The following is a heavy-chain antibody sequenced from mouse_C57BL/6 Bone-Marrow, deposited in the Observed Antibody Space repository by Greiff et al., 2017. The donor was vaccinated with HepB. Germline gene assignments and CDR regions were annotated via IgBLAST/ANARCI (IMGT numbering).Heavy chain of an antibody. CDR1: GFSFNTYA. D-gene: IGHD2-1*01. Sequence: EVQGVESGGGLVQPKGSLKLSCAASGFSFNTYAMNWVRQAPGKGLEWVARIRSKSNNYATYYADSVKDRFTISRDDSESMLYLQMNNLKTEDTAMYYCVRQGIYYGNWYFDVWGTGTTVTVSS. J-gene: IGHJ1*03. CDR3: VRQGIYYGNWYFDV. V-gene: IGHV10-1*01. CDR2: IRSKSNNYAT.